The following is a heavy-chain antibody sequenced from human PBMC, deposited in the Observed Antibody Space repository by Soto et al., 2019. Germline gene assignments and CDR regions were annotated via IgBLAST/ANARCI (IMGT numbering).Heavy chain of an antibody. V-gene: IGHV4-61*08. CDR3: ANWYNSSWSNFDY. Sequence: QVQLQESGPGLVKPSETLSLTCTVSGVSVRSDGYYWTWIRQPPGKGLEWIGYIHYSGSTNYHPSVKSRVTRSVATSKNQFSLKLSSVSAGDTAVYYCANWYNSSWSNFDYWGQGALVTVSS. CDR2: IHYSGST. J-gene: IGHJ4*02. D-gene: IGHD6-13*01. CDR1: GVSVRSDGYY.